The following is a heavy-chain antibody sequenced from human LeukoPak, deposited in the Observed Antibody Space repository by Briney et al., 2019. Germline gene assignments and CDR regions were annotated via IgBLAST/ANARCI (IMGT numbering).Heavy chain of an antibody. CDR1: GGSISSYY. Sequence: SETLSLTCTVSGGSISSYYWSWIRQPPGKGLEWIAYISDIGSINYNPSLKSRVTMSVDTSKNQFSLKLSSVTAADTAVYYCARDYVVPAALYYYYGMDVWGQGTTVTVSS. V-gene: IGHV4-59*12. CDR2: ISDIGSI. J-gene: IGHJ6*02. CDR3: ARDYVVPAALYYYYGMDV. D-gene: IGHD2-2*01.